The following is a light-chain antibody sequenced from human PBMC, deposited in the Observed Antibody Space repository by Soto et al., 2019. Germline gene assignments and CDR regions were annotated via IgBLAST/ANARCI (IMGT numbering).Light chain of an antibody. J-gene: IGLJ2*01. V-gene: IGLV2-11*01. CDR3: CSYAGNNIVI. CDR2: DVI. CDR1: SSDVGNYNY. Sequence: QSALTQPPSVSGSPGQSVSISCTGTSSDVGNYNYVSWYQQRPGKVPKLMIFDVIRRPSGVPDRFSGSKSANTASLTISGLQAEDEADYYCCSYAGNNIVIFGGGTKVTVL.